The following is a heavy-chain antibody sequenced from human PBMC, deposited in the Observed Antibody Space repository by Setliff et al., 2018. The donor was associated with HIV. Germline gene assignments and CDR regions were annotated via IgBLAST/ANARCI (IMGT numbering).Heavy chain of an antibody. Sequence: ASVKVSCKASGGTFSASGFSWVRQAPGQGLEWMGGIIPAFGTADYAQKFQGRVTITADASTSTAYMELISLRSEDTAVYYCARDWFDSSGYDRIFFDYWGQGTLVTVSS. CDR2: IIPAFGTA. D-gene: IGHD3-22*01. CDR1: GGTFSASG. CDR3: ARDWFDSSGYDRIFFDY. J-gene: IGHJ4*02. V-gene: IGHV1-69*13.